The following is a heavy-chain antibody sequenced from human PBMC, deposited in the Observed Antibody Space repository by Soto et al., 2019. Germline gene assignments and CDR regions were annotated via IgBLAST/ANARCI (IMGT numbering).Heavy chain of an antibody. Sequence: SETLSLTCSVSGGSVKSPSHYWSWIRQSPGKGLEWIGNVYYIGTTDYNPSLENRVTILVDRSDNHFSLKLRSVTVDDTAVYYCARNASGRGWFDPWGQGVPVTVSS. CDR2: VYYIGTT. V-gene: IGHV4-61*03. CDR1: GGSVKSPSHY. D-gene: IGHD3-10*01. CDR3: ARNASGRGWFDP. J-gene: IGHJ5*02.